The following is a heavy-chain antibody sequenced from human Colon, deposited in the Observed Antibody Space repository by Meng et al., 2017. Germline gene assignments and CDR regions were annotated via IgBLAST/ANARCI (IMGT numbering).Heavy chain of an antibody. J-gene: IGHJ5*02. V-gene: IGHV4-34*01. CDR2: INHSGST. CDR1: GGSFIGYY. Sequence: QLHRPPWGAGLWKPSETLSLPCAVYGGSFIGYYWSCIRQPPGKGLEWIGEINHSGSTNYNPSLKSRVTISVDTSKNQFSLKLSSVTAADTAVYYCARGRYSGYLPWGQGTLVTVSS. CDR3: ARGRYSGYLP. D-gene: IGHD5-12*01.